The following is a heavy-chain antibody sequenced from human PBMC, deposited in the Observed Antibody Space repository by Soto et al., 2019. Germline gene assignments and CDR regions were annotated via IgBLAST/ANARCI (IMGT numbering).Heavy chain of an antibody. V-gene: IGHV3-74*01. CDR1: GFTFSNYF. Sequence: GGSLRLSCAASGFTFSNYFMHWVRQAPGKGLVWVSRINSDGSTTSYADSVKGRFTISRDNAKNTLYLQMNSLRAEDTAVYYCKRGNYYGMDVWGQGTTVTVSS. CDR3: KRGNYYGMDV. J-gene: IGHJ6*02. CDR2: INSDGSTT.